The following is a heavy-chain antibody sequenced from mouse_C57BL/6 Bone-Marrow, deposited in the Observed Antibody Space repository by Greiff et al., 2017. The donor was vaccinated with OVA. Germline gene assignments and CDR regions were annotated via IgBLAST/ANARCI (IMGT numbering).Heavy chain of an antibody. CDR2: IRNKANGYTT. D-gene: IGHD1-1*01. J-gene: IGHJ2*01. CDR1: GFTFTDYY. V-gene: IGHV7-3*01. Sequence: EVKLMESGGGLVQPGGSLSLSCAASGFTFTDYYMSWVRQPPGKALEWLGFIRNKANGYTTEYSASVNGRFTISRDNSQSILYLQMNALRAEDSATYYCARWGYYGSPYYFDYWGQGTTLTVSS. CDR3: ARWGYYGSPYYFDY.